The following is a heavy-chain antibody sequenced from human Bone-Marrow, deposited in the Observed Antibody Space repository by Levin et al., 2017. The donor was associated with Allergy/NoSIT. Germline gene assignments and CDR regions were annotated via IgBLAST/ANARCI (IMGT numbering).Heavy chain of an antibody. Sequence: PGGSLRLSCIGSGFTFSSYGIAWVRQAPGKALEWVADIASLGITTYYADSVKGRFTISRDNSENTVYLEINSLRAEDTAVYFCARDMPTFFGDYWGQGILVTVSS. V-gene: IGHV3-23*01. CDR2: IASLGITT. D-gene: IGHD3-3*02. CDR1: GFTFSSYG. CDR3: ARDMPTFFGDY. J-gene: IGHJ4*02.